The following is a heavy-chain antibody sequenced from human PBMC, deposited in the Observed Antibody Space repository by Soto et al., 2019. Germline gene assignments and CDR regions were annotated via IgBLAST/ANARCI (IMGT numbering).Heavy chain of an antibody. CDR1: GYTFTSYG. D-gene: IGHD2-2*01. V-gene: IGHV1-18*01. CDR3: AREAYCSSTSCYDD. CDR2: ISAYNGNT. Sequence: ASVKVSCKASGYTFTSYGISWVRQAPGQGLEWMGWISAYNGNTNYAQKLQGRVTMTTDTSTSTAYMELRSLRSDDTAVYYCAREAYCSSTSCYDDWGQGTLVTVSS. J-gene: IGHJ4*02.